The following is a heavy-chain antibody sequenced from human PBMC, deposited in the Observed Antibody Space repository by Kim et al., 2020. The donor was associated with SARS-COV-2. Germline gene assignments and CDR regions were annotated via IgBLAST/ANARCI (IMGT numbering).Heavy chain of an antibody. Sequence: SQTLSLTCAISGDSVSSNSAAWNWIRQSPSRGLEWLGRTYYRSKWYNDYAVSVKSRITINSDTSKNQFYLQLNSVTPEATAVYYCARDAPLLLWLFDYWGQRALVTVSS. V-gene: IGHV6-1*01. CDR3: ARDAPLLLWLFDY. CDR1: GDSVSSNSAA. J-gene: IGHJ4*02. D-gene: IGHD3-10*01. CDR2: TYYRSKWYN.